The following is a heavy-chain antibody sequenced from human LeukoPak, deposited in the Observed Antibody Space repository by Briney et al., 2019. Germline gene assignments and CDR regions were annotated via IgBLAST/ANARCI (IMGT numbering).Heavy chain of an antibody. J-gene: IGHJ3*02. CDR3: AITRGAFDI. V-gene: IGHV4-39*01. Sequence: PSETLSLTCTVSGGSISSSSYYWGWIRQPPGKGLEWIGSIYHSGSTYYNPSLKSRVTISVDTSKNQFSLKLSSVTAADTAVYYCAITRGAFDIWGQGTMVTVSS. CDR1: GGSISSSSYY. CDR2: IYHSGST. D-gene: IGHD3-10*01.